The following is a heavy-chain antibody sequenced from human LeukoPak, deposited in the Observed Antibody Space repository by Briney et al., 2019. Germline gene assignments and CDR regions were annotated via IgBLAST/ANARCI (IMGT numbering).Heavy chain of an antibody. V-gene: IGHV4-59*08. J-gene: IGHJ5*02. CDR2: IYYSGST. CDR1: GGSISSYY. D-gene: IGHD3-16*01. CDR3: ARSIMITFGAKYNWFDP. Sequence: SETLSLTCTVSGGSISSYYWSWIRQPLGKGLEWIGYIYYSGSTNYNPSLKSRVTISVDTSKNQFSLKLSSVTAADTAVYYCARSIMITFGAKYNWFDPWGQGTLVTVSS.